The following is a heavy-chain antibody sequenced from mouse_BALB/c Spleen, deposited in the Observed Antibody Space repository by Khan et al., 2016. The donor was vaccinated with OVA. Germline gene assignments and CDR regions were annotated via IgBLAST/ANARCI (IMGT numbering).Heavy chain of an antibody. Sequence: EVQLQESGPSLVKPSQTLSLTCSVTGDSITSGYWNWFRKFPGNKLEYMGYISYSGSTYYNPSLKSRISITRDTSKNQPYMQLNSMTTEDSATYYCAGTSYYGNYYFDYWGQGTTLTVSS. V-gene: IGHV3-8*02. J-gene: IGHJ2*01. CDR3: AGTSYYGNYYFDY. CDR1: GDSITSGY. D-gene: IGHD2-10*01. CDR2: ISYSGST.